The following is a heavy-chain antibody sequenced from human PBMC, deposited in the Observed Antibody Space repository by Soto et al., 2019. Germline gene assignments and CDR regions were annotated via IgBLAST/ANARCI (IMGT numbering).Heavy chain of an antibody. CDR3: TKNSAYALDY. CDR2: VHHIGFT. CDR1: SGSVSNDNW. V-gene: IGHV4-4*02. D-gene: IGHD5-12*01. Sequence: SETLSLTCDVSSGSVSNDNWWSWVRQTPGEGLEWIGEVHHIGFTNYNPSLKSRVFMSVDKSKNQFFLNLRSVTAADTAVYYCTKNSAYALDYWGQGALVTVSS. J-gene: IGHJ4*02.